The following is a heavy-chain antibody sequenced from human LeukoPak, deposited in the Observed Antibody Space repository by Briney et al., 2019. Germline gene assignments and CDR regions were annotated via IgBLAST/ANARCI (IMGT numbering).Heavy chain of an antibody. CDR3: ARAYYDSSGYGDATFSYYMDV. V-gene: IGHV1-2*02. CDR2: INPNSGGT. J-gene: IGHJ6*03. Sequence: ASVKVSCKASGYTFTSYYMHWVRQAPGQGLEWMGWINPNSGGTNYAQKFQGRVTMTRDTSISTAYMELSRLRSDDTAVYYCARAYYDSSGYGDATFSYYMDVWGKGTTVTVSS. D-gene: IGHD3-22*01. CDR1: GYTFTSYY.